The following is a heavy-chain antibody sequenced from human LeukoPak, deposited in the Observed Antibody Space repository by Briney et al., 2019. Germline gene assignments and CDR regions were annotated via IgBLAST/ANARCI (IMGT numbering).Heavy chain of an antibody. V-gene: IGHV3-21*01. D-gene: IGHD5-18*01. Sequence: GGFLRLSCAASGFTFSSYSMNWVRQAPGKGLEWVSSISSSSSYIYYADSVKGRFTISRDNAKNSLYLQMNSLRAEDTAVYYCARDLGASYGHGVSYYFDYWGQGTLVTVSS. J-gene: IGHJ4*02. CDR3: ARDLGASYGHGVSYYFDY. CDR1: GFTFSSYS. CDR2: ISSSSSYI.